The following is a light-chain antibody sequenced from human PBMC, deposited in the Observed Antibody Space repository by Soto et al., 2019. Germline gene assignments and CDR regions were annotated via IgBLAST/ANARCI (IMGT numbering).Light chain of an antibody. J-gene: IGKJ5*01. CDR2: AAS. CDR1: QGISSH. Sequence: IQLTQSPSSLSASAGDRVTITCRASQGISSHLAWYQQKPGKAPKLLIYAASTLQTGVPSRFSGGGSGTDFTLTLSSLQPEDFATYYCQQVNSFPSTFGQGTRLEIK. CDR3: QQVNSFPST. V-gene: IGKV1-9*01.